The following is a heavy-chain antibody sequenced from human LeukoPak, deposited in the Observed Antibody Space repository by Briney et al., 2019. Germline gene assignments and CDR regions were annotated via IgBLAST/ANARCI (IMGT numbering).Heavy chain of an antibody. D-gene: IGHD1-26*01. CDR1: GGSISSYY. V-gene: IGHV4-59*12. Sequence: SETLSLTCTVSGGSISSYYWSWIRQPPGKGLEWIGYIYYSGSTNYNPSLKSRVTISVDTSKNQLSLKLSSVTAADTAVYYCARAAGRDTTSGLDFDYWGQGILVTVSS. J-gene: IGHJ4*02. CDR2: IYYSGST. CDR3: ARAAGRDTTSGLDFDY.